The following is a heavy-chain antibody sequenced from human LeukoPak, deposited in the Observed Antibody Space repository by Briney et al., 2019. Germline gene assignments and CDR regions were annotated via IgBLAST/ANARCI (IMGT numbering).Heavy chain of an antibody. V-gene: IGHV1-2*02. Sequence: GASVKVSCKASGYTFTGYYMHWVRQAPGQGLEWMGWINPNSGGTNYAQKFQGRVTMTRDTSISTAYMELSRLRSDDTAVYYCARSSYCSGGSCYGRLSDYRGQGTLVTVSS. CDR2: INPNSGGT. CDR3: ARSSYCSGGSCYGRLSDY. D-gene: IGHD2-15*01. J-gene: IGHJ4*02. CDR1: GYTFTGYY.